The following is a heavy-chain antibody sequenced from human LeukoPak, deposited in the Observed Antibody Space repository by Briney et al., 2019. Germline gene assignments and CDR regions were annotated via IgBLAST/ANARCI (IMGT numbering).Heavy chain of an antibody. J-gene: IGHJ4*02. D-gene: IGHD5-24*01. CDR1: GFTFSSYS. CDR3: AREMGY. V-gene: IGHV3-48*02. CDR2: ISSYSGTI. Sequence: PGESLRLSCAASGFTFSSYSMNWVRQAPGKGLEWVSYISSYSGTISYADSVKGRFAISRDNAKNSLYLQMNSLRDQDTVIYYCAREMGYWGQGTLVTVS.